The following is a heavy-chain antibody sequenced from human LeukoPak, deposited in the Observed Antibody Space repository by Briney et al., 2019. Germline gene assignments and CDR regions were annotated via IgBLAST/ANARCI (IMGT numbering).Heavy chain of an antibody. CDR2: ISSSSSTI. J-gene: IGHJ4*02. CDR3: ARGPSIVVRFRLDY. Sequence: GGSLRLSCAASGFTFSSYSMNWVRQAPGKGLEWVSYISSSSSTIYYADSVKGRFTISRDNAKNSLYLQMNSLRAEDTAVYYCARGPSIVVRFRLDYWGQGTLVTVSS. V-gene: IGHV3-48*04. CDR1: GFTFSSYS. D-gene: IGHD2-15*01.